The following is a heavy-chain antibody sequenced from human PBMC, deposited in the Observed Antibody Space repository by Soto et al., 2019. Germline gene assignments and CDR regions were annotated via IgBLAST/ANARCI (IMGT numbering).Heavy chain of an antibody. D-gene: IGHD5-12*01. CDR2: ISAYKGNT. CDR1: GYTFTSYG. V-gene: IGHV1-18*01. J-gene: IGHJ5*02. Sequence: QVQLVQSGAEVKKPGASVKVSCKASGYTFTSYGINWVRQAPGQGLEWMGWISAYKGNTNYAQKFQGRVTMTTDTSPSTAYVERRTLRSDDTAVYYCARAAPFSGCDSGGWLDPWGQGSLVTVSS. CDR3: ARAAPFSGCDSGGWLDP.